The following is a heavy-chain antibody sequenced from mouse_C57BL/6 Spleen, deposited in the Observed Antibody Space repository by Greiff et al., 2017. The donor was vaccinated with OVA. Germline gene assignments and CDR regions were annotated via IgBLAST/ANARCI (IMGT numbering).Heavy chain of an antibody. J-gene: IGHJ1*03. CDR3: ASTVVATDWYFDV. Sequence: EVQLVESGGGLVKPGGSLKLSCAASGFTFSDYGMHWVRQAPEKGLEWVAYISSGSSTIYYADTVKGRFTISRDNAKNTLFLQMTSLRSEDTAMYYCASTVVATDWYFDVWGTGTTVTVSS. V-gene: IGHV5-17*01. CDR1: GFTFSDYG. CDR2: ISSGSSTI. D-gene: IGHD1-1*01.